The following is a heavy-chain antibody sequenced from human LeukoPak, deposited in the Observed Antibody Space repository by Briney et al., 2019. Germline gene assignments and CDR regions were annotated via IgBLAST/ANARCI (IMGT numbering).Heavy chain of an antibody. Sequence: ASVKVSCKASGYTFTSYGISWVRQAPGQGLEWMGIINPSGGSTSYAQKFQGRVTMTRDTSTSTVYMELSSLRSEDTAVYYCARNRLVGWFDPWGQGTLVTVSS. CDR1: GYTFTSYG. D-gene: IGHD3-16*01. CDR2: INPSGGST. V-gene: IGHV1-46*01. CDR3: ARNRLVGWFDP. J-gene: IGHJ5*02.